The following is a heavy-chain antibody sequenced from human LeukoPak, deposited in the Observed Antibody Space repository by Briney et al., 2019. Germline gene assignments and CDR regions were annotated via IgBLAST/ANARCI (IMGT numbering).Heavy chain of an antibody. CDR2: ITGTGGST. J-gene: IGHJ4*02. CDR1: GVSLSTYG. Sequence: GASLRLSCAASGVSLSTYGVSWVRQPPGKGQEWGSGITGTGGSTYYADSVKGRFTVSRDASKNTLYLQMNSLRAEDTAIYYCAKDHGTAVADFYYWGQGTLVTVSS. D-gene: IGHD6-19*01. V-gene: IGHV3-23*01. CDR3: AKDHGTAVADFYY.